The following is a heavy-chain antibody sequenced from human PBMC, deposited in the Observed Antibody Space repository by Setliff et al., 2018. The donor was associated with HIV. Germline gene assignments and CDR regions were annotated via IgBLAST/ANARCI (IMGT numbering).Heavy chain of an antibody. CDR1: GGSISRYY. D-gene: IGHD3-22*01. CDR3: ASRVYYYDSSGYLREEGFDP. Sequence: SETLSLTCNVSGGSISRYYWSWIRQPPGKGLEWIGSIYYSGSTYYNPSLKSRVTISVDTSKNQFSLKLSSVTAADAAVYYCASRVYYYDSSGYLREEGFDPWGQGTLVTVSS. CDR2: IYYSGST. V-gene: IGHV4-39*01. J-gene: IGHJ5*02.